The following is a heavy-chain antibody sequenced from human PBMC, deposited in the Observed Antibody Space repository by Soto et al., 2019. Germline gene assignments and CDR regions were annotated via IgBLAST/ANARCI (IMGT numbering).Heavy chain of an antibody. Sequence: GGSLRLSCAASGFTFDDYAMHWVRQAPGKGLEWVSGISWNSGSIGYADSVKGRFTISRDNAKNSLYLQMNSLRAEDTALYYCAKDNYYDSSGYRDDAFDIWGQGTMVPVSS. J-gene: IGHJ3*02. D-gene: IGHD3-22*01. CDR1: GFTFDDYA. V-gene: IGHV3-9*01. CDR3: AKDNYYDSSGYRDDAFDI. CDR2: ISWNSGSI.